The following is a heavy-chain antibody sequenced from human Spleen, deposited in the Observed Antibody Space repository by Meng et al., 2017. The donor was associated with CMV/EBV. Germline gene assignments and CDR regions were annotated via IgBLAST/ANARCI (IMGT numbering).Heavy chain of an antibody. J-gene: IGHJ4*02. V-gene: IGHV3-30*02. Sequence: SLRLSCAASGFTFTNYAMTWVRQAPGKGLEWVAFIRDDGSNKYYRESVKGRFTISRDNSKNTLYLQMNSLRAEDTAVYYCAKESRGYWGQGTLVTVSS. CDR3: AKESRGY. CDR2: IRDDGSNK. CDR1: GFTFTNYA.